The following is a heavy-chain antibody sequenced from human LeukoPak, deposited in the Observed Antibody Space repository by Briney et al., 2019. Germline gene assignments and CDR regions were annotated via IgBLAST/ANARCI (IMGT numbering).Heavy chain of an antibody. J-gene: IGHJ4*02. V-gene: IGHV3-49*04. D-gene: IGHD3-16*01. CDR2: IRSKAYGGTT. Sequence: GSLRLSCSASGFTFGDYAMSWVRQAPGKGLEWVGFIRSKAYGGTTEYAASVKGRFTISRDDSKSIAYLQMNSLKTEDTAVYYCTRDTYYDYVWGSYYTYYFDYWGQGTLVTVSS. CDR1: GFTFGDYA. CDR3: TRDTYYDYVWGSYYTYYFDY.